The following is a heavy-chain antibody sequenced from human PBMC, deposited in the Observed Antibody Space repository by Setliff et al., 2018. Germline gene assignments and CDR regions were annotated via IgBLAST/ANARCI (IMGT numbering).Heavy chain of an antibody. Sequence: GGSLRLSCEGSGFSSNNYAISWVRQLPGKRPEWVSSISGSGGRTYYADSVKGRFTVSRDNSKNTTSLQMNRLQADDTALYSCAKDRYFDASGNFYVNGAFDIWGQGTVVTVSS. V-gene: IGHV3-23*01. CDR2: ISGSGGRT. CDR3: AKDRYFDASGNFYVNGAFDI. CDR1: GFSSNNYA. D-gene: IGHD2-21*02. J-gene: IGHJ3*02.